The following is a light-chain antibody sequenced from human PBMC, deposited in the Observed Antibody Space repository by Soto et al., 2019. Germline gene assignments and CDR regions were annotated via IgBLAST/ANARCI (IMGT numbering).Light chain of an antibody. CDR1: RSINTG. J-gene: IGKJ1*01. Sequence: DIQMTQSPSTLSASVGDRVTITCRASRSINTGLAWYQQKPGQAPKLLISDASDLERGVSSRFSGSGSGTEFTRTISSLQPADSATYYCQQYDSYSWTFGQGTKVEIK. V-gene: IGKV1-5*01. CDR2: DAS. CDR3: QQYDSYSWT.